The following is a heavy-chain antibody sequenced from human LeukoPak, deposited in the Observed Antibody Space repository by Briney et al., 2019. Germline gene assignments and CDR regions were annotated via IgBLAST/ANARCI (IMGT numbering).Heavy chain of an antibody. CDR2: IKEDGSDK. CDR3: ARDQVRYCSGGNCYHDAFDV. CDR1: GFTFSSYW. J-gene: IGHJ3*01. V-gene: IGHV3-7*04. Sequence: GGSLRLSCAASGFTFSSYWMAWVRQAPGKGLEWVANIKEDGSDKYCVDSVKGRFTISRDNANNSLYLQMNSLRAEDTAVYYCARDQVRYCSGGNCYHDAFDVWGQGTMVTVSS. D-gene: IGHD2-15*01.